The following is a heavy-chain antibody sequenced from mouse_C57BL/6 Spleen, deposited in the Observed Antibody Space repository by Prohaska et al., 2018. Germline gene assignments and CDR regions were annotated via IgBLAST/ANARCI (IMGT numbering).Heavy chain of an antibody. V-gene: IGHV1-82*01. CDR2: IYPGDGDT. J-gene: IGHJ2*01. CDR1: GYAFSSSW. CDR3: ANGGY. Sequence: SFRASGYAFSSSWMNWVKQRPVKGLEWIGRIYPGDGDTNDNGKIKGKATLTAEKSSSTDYMQHSRLTYEDCAVYYCANGGYWGKGTTLTVSS.